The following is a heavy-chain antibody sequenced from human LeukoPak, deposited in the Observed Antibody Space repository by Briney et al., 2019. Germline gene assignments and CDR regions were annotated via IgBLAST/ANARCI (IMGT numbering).Heavy chain of an antibody. CDR1: GFTFSSYA. Sequence: PGGSLRLPCAASGFTFSSYAMHWVRQAPGKGLEWVAVISYDGSNKYYADSVKGRFTISRDNSKNTLYLQMNSLRAEDTAVYYCASLIVGARGSFDIWGQGTMVTVSS. V-gene: IGHV3-30-3*01. CDR2: ISYDGSNK. D-gene: IGHD1-26*01. CDR3: ASLIVGARGSFDI. J-gene: IGHJ3*02.